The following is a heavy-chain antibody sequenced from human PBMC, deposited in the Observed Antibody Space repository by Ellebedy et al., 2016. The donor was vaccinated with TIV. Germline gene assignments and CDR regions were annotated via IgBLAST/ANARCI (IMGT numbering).Heavy chain of an antibody. CDR2: INHSGST. J-gene: IGHJ4*02. Sequence: MPSETLSLTCAVYGGSFSGYYWSWIRQPPGKGLEWIGEINHSGSTNYNPSLTSRVTLSTDTSKNHFSLNLTSVIATDTAVYYCAGGRLRITGAGRSVSFDYWGQGTQVTVSS. D-gene: IGHD6-19*01. CDR3: AGGRLRITGAGRSVSFDY. CDR1: GGSFSGYY. V-gene: IGHV4-34*01.